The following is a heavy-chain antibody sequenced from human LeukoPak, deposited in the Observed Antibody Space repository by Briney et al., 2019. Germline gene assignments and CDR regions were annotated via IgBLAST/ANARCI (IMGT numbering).Heavy chain of an antibody. CDR3: ARAPYSSGWYYFDY. CDR1: GGSISSYY. Sequence: SETLSLTCTVSGGSISSYYWSWIRQPPGKGLEWIGYIYYIGSTNYNPSLKSRVTISVDTSKNQFSLKLSSVTAADTAVYYCARAPYSSGWYYFDYWGQGTLVTVFS. D-gene: IGHD6-19*01. CDR2: IYYIGST. J-gene: IGHJ4*02. V-gene: IGHV4-59*01.